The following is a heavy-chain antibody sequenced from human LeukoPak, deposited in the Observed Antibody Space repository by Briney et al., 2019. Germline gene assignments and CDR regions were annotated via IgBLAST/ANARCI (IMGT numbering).Heavy chain of an antibody. CDR3: AFLVREPQH. CDR1: GFPFSAYY. Sequence: GGSLRLSCTVSGFPFSAYYMGWLRQPPGKGLEWVAMINNDGSDKSYVDSLKGRFTISRDNAKNSLFLQMSSLTAEDTAVYYCAFLVREPQHWGRDTLVTVSS. J-gene: IGHJ1*01. CDR2: INNDGSDK. D-gene: IGHD3-10*01. V-gene: IGHV3-7*01.